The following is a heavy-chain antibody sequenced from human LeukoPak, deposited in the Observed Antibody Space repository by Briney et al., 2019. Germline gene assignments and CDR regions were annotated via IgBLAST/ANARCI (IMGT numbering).Heavy chain of an antibody. CDR1: GGSIDITNY. CDR3: ARSKQLDY. J-gene: IGHJ4*02. Sequence: PSGTLSLTCGVSGGSIDITNYWSWVRQAPGKGLEWVSHISPGSSTIYYADSVKGRFTISRDNAKNSLYLQMNSLRDEDTAVYYCARSKQLDYWGQGTLVTVSS. CDR2: ISPGSSTI. D-gene: IGHD6-13*01. V-gene: IGHV3-48*02.